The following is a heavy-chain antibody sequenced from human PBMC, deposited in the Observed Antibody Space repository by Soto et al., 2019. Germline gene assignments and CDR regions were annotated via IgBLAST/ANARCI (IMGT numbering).Heavy chain of an antibody. V-gene: IGHV3-74*01. CDR3: ARDQRGAFDY. CDR2: INSDGSST. Sequence: PGGSLRLSCAASRFTFSSYWMHWVRQAPGKGLVWVSRINSDGSSTHYADSVKGRFTISRDNAKNTQYLQMNSLRAEDTAMYYCARDQRGAFDYWGQGTLVTVSS. CDR1: RFTFSSYW. D-gene: IGHD3-10*01. J-gene: IGHJ4*02.